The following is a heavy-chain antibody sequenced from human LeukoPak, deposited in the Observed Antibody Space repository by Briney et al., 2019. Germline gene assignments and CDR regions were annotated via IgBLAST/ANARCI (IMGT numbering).Heavy chain of an antibody. CDR2: IRYDGSNK. CDR1: GFTFSSYG. D-gene: IGHD3-3*01. CDR3: AKDLITIFGVVNPTPFDP. J-gene: IGHJ5*02. V-gene: IGHV3-30*02. Sequence: PGGSLRLSCAASGFTFSSYGMPWVRQAPGKGLEWVAFIRYDGSNKYYADSVKGRFTISRDNSKNTLYLQMNSLRAEDTAVYYCAKDLITIFGVVNPTPFDPWGQGTLVTVSS.